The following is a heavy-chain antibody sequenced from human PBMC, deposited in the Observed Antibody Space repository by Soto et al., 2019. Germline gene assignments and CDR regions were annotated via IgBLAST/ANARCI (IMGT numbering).Heavy chain of an antibody. CDR2: IYHSGSP. V-gene: IGHV4-4*02. D-gene: IGHD3-10*01. CDR1: SGSISSSNW. J-gene: IGHJ4*02. Sequence: QVQLQESGPGLVKPSGTLSLTCAVSSGSISSSNWWSWFRQPPGKGLEWTGEIYHSGSPNDNPSLKSRGTLSVDKFKNQFSLKLRAVTGADTAVYYCARDLRITMVRGVIHYFDYWGQGTLVTVSS. CDR3: ARDLRITMVRGVIHYFDY.